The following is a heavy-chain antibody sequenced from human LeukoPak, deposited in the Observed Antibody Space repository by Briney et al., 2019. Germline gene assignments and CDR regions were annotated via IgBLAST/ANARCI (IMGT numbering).Heavy chain of an antibody. D-gene: IGHD3-22*01. CDR3: ARRSDDYDSSAYYH. J-gene: IGHJ4*02. CDR1: GGTFSSYA. Sequence: ASVKVSCKASGGTFSSYAINWVRQAPGQGLEWMGWVNPNSGNTGYAQKFQGRVTMTMDPSISTAYMELSSLRSEDTAVYYCARRSDDYDSSAYYHWGQGTLVTVSS. V-gene: IGHV1-8*02. CDR2: VNPNSGNT.